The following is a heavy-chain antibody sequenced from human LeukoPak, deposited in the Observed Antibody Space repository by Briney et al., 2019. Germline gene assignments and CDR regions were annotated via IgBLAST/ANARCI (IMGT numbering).Heavy chain of an antibody. D-gene: IGHD2-15*01. J-gene: IGHJ4*02. Sequence: GGSLRLSCAASGFSVSSSYMSWVRQAPGTGLQWVSTIYSGGTTHYPDSLKGRFTIARDNSKNALYLQVNNLRAEDTAVYYCARGGGIGYYAYWGLGTLVTVSS. V-gene: IGHV3-66*01. CDR3: ARGGGIGYYAY. CDR1: GFSVSSSY. CDR2: IYSGGTT.